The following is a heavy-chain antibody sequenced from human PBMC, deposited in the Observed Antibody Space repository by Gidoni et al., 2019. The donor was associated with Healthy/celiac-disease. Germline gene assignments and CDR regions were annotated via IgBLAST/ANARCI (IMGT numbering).Heavy chain of an antibody. Sequence: EVQLLESGGGLVQPGGSLRLSCAASGSTFSSYAMSWVRQAPGKGLEWVSAIRGSGGSTYYADSVKGRFTISRDNAKNTLYLQMNSLRAEDTAVYYCAKASDYYDSSGYDYWGQGTLVTVSS. D-gene: IGHD3-22*01. CDR1: GSTFSSYA. J-gene: IGHJ4*02. CDR3: AKASDYYDSSGYDY. CDR2: IRGSGGST. V-gene: IGHV3-23*01.